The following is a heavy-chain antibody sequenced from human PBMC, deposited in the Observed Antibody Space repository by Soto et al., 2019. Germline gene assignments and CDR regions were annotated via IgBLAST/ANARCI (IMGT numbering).Heavy chain of an antibody. V-gene: IGHV4-59*01. CDR1: GVSIVYYY. Sequence: SETLSLTCSVSGVSIVYYYWNWVRQPPGKGLEWIGHIYYSGGAKYNPSVKRRVSISVDTSKNQFSLNLSSVTAADTAVYYCTRDGDGRMTTNPYYYYGMDVWGPGITVTVSS. CDR2: IYYSGGA. J-gene: IGHJ6*02. CDR3: TRDGDGRMTTNPYYYYGMDV. D-gene: IGHD2-21*02.